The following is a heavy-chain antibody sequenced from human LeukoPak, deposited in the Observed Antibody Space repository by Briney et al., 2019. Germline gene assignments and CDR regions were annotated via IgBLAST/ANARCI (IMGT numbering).Heavy chain of an antibody. V-gene: IGHV3-23*01. CDR1: GFTFSSYA. CDR3: AKRHYDFWSGYQNQMYYFDY. Sequence: GGSLRLSCAASGFTFSSYAMSWVRQAPGKGLEWVSAISGRGFSTYYAASVKGRFTISRDNSKNTLYLQMNRLRAEDTAVYYCAKRHYDFWSGYQNQMYYFDYWGQGTLVTVSP. J-gene: IGHJ4*02. CDR2: ISGRGFST. D-gene: IGHD3-3*01.